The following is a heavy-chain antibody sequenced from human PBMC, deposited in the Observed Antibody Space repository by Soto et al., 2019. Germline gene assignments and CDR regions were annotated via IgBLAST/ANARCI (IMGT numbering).Heavy chain of an antibody. V-gene: IGHV1-69*06. CDR2: IIPIFGTA. CDR1: GGTFSSYA. J-gene: IGHJ4*02. Sequence: QVQLVQSGAEVKKPGSSVKVSCKASGGTFSSYAISWERQAPGQGLEWMGGIIPIFGTANYAQKFQGRVTITADKSTSTAYMELSSLRSEDTAVYYCATVNRYSYGYSRYYFDYWGQGTLVTVSS. CDR3: ATVNRYSYGYSRYYFDY. D-gene: IGHD5-18*01.